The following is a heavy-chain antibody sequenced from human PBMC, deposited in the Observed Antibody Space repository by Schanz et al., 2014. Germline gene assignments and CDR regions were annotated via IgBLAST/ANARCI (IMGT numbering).Heavy chain of an antibody. J-gene: IGHJ4*02. D-gene: IGHD5-12*01. CDR2: INPNSGET. V-gene: IGHV1-2*02. CDR3: ARARYTGYDCSGY. Sequence: QVQLVQSGPAVKKPGASMKVSCLASGYSFTEYFLHWVRQAPGQGLEWMGWINPNSGETNYEQKCKGRVTLTGDPSISTAFMELSGLTSDDTATYFCARARYTGYDCSGYWGQGTLLIVSS. CDR1: GYSFTEYF.